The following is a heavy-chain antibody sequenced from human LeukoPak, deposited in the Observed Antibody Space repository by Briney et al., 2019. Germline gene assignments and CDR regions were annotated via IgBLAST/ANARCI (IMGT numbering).Heavy chain of an antibody. Sequence: KAGGSLRLSCAASGFTFSDYYMSWIRQAPGKGLEWVSYISSSGSTIYYADSVKGRFTISRDNAKNSLYLQMNSLRSDDTAVYYCARGGYTPTPPYSSSYHYYYYMDVWGKGTTVTVSS. CDR3: ARGGYTPTPPYSSSYHYYYYMDV. CDR2: ISSSGSTI. J-gene: IGHJ6*03. CDR1: GFTFSDYY. V-gene: IGHV3-11*01. D-gene: IGHD6-13*01.